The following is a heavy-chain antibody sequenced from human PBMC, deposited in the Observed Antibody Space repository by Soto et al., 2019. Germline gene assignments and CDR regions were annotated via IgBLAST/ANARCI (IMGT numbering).Heavy chain of an antibody. D-gene: IGHD2-2*01. Sequence: QVQLVQSGAEVKRPGDSVKVSCKTSGYTLSVYGLSWVRQAPGEGLEWMGWISTYNGDTNYAQKFQGRVTMTTVTSTSTAYMELRRLRSDDTAVYYCARSYCSSTTCPKDREDYWGQGTLLTVSS. CDR1: GYTLSVYG. V-gene: IGHV1-18*01. J-gene: IGHJ4*02. CDR3: ARSYCSSTTCPKDREDY. CDR2: ISTYNGDT.